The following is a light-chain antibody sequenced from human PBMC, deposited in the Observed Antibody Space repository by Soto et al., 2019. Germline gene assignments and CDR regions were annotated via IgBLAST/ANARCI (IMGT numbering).Light chain of an antibody. V-gene: IGKV1-33*01. J-gene: IGKJ2*01. CDR2: DAS. CDR3: HQFDNLPYT. CDR1: QGVRTY. Sequence: DIQMTQSPSSRSASVGDRVTITCQASQGVRTYVNWYQQRPGKAPKLLISDASILETGVPSRFSGGGSGTDFTFIISSLQPEDIATYYCHQFDNLPYTFGQGTKLEIK.